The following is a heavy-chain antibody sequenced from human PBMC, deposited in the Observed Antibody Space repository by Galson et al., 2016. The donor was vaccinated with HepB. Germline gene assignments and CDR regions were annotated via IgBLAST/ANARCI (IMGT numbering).Heavy chain of an antibody. CDR3: AKDRRGGSSPYSYYYGLDV. D-gene: IGHD6-6*01. Sequence: SLRLSCAGSGFTFMTYAMIWVRQAPGKGLEWVSSITGSGRLKYYADSVKGRFTISRDNSKNTLYLQMSSLRAEDTAIYYCAKDRRGGSSPYSYYYGLDVWGQGTTVTVSS. CDR2: ITGSGRLK. CDR1: GFTFMTYA. J-gene: IGHJ6*02. V-gene: IGHV3-23*01.